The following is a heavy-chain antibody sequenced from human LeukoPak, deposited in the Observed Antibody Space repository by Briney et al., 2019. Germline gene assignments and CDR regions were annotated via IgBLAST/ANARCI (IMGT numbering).Heavy chain of an antibody. J-gene: IGHJ4*02. D-gene: IGHD6-13*01. CDR1: GFTFSSYA. Sequence: PGGSLRHSCSAPGFTFSSYAMHWVPQAPGKGLEFVSAISSNGGSTFYAASVKGRFTISRDNSKKTLYLQMSSLRAEDTAVYYCVKDQDSSSWYYFVCWGQGTLVTVSS. V-gene: IGHV3-64D*06. CDR2: ISSNGGST. CDR3: VKDQDSSSWYYFVC.